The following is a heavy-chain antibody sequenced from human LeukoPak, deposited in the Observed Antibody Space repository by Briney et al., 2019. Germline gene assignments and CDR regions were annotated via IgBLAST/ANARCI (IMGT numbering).Heavy chain of an antibody. CDR2: IRSKVYGGTT. CDR3: TGGYGYGPYVY. CDR1: GFTFGDYA. V-gene: IGHV3-49*04. Sequence: GGSLRLSCTASGFTFGDYAMSWVRQAPGKGLEWVGFIRSKVYGGTTEYAASVKGRFSISRDDSKSIAYLQMNSLKTEDTAVYYCTGGYGYGPYVYWGQGTLVTVSS. J-gene: IGHJ4*02. D-gene: IGHD5-18*01.